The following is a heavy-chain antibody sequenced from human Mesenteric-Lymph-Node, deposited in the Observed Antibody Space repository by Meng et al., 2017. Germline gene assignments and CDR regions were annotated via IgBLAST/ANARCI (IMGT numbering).Heavy chain of an antibody. V-gene: IGHV4-34*01. CDR3: ARDWFPLVVVNPNWFDP. CDR1: GGSFSGHY. J-gene: IGHJ5*02. Sequence: QVQLQQWGAGPLKPSETLSLTCAVYGGSFSGHYWSWIRQPPGRGLEWIGEINHSGSTNYNPSLKSRVTISVDTSKNQFSLKLSSMTAADTAVYYCARDWFPLVVVNPNWFDPWGQGTLVTVSS. CDR2: INHSGST. D-gene: IGHD3-22*01.